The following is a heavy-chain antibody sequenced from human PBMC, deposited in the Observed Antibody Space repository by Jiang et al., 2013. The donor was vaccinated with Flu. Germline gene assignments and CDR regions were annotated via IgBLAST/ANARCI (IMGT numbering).Heavy chain of an antibody. V-gene: IGHV3-30*03. Sequence: VQLLESGGGVVQPGRSLRLPCAASGFAFRSFGMHWVRQAPGKGLEWVAFISYDGGDKYYADSVKGRFTTSRDNTKKMLYLQIDSLRAEDTAVYYCARDTGYSTLDYWGQGTLVTVSS. D-gene: IGHD3-9*01. J-gene: IGHJ4*02. CDR1: GFAFRSFG. CDR2: ISYDGGDK. CDR3: ARDTGYSTLDY.